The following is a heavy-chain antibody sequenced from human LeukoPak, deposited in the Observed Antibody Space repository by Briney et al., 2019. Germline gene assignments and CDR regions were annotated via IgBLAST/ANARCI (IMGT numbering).Heavy chain of an antibody. D-gene: IGHD3-10*01. CDR3: ARVTPYGSGLFDF. V-gene: IGHV3-7*01. J-gene: IGHJ4*02. CDR1: GFTFSNYW. Sequence: PGGSLRLSCVASGFTFSNYWMTWIRQAPGKGLEWVANIRQDGSEKYYVDSVKGRFTTSRDNAENSLYLQMNNLRAEDTAVYHCARVTPYGSGLFDFWGQGTLIAVSS. CDR2: IRQDGSEK.